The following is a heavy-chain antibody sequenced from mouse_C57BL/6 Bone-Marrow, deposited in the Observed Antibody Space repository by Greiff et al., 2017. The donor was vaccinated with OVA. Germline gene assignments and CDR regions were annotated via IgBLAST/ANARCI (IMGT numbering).Heavy chain of an antibody. CDR3: ASDYGRPSYNAMDY. CDR2: IWSGGST. J-gene: IGHJ4*01. V-gene: IGHV2-2*01. Sequence: QVQLKESGPGLVQPSQSLSITCTVSGFSLTSYGVHWVRQSPGKGLEWLGVIWSGGSTDYNAAFISRLSISKDNSKSQVFFNMNSLQADDTAIYYCASDYGRPSYNAMDYWGQGTSVTVSS. CDR1: GFSLTSYG. D-gene: IGHD1-1*01.